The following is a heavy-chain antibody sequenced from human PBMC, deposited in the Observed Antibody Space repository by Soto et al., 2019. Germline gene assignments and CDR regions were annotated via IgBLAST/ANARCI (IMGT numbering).Heavy chain of an antibody. Sequence: QVQLQQWGAGLLKPSETLSLTCAVYGGSFSGYYWSWIRQPPGKGLEWIGEINHSGSTNYNPSLKSRVTISVDTSKNQFSLKLSSVTAADTAVYYCARGLQEGCSGGSCYGGGFDYWGQGTLVTVSS. CDR3: ARGLQEGCSGGSCYGGGFDY. V-gene: IGHV4-34*01. D-gene: IGHD2-15*01. CDR2: INHSGST. CDR1: GGSFSGYY. J-gene: IGHJ4*02.